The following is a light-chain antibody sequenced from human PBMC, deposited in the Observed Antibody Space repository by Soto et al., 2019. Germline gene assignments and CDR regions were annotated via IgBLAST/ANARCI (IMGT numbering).Light chain of an antibody. J-gene: IGKJ4*01. CDR1: QSVSSY. V-gene: IGKV3-15*01. CDR2: GAS. Sequence: EVVLTQSPGTLSLSPGERATLFCRASQSVSSYLAWYQQKPGQAPRLLIYGASTRATGIPARFSGSGSGTEFILTISSLQSEDFAVYYCQQYSKWPLTFGGGTKVDIK. CDR3: QQYSKWPLT.